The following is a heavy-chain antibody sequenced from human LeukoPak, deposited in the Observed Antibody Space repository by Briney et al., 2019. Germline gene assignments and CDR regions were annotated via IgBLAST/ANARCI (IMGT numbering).Heavy chain of an antibody. CDR1: GGSFSGFY. V-gene: IGHV4-34*01. D-gene: IGHD2-15*01. J-gene: IGHJ6*03. CDR3: ARAASGPVYYYYMDV. CDR2: IDHSGST. Sequence: PSETLSLTCAVYGGSFSGFYWNWIRQPPGKGLEWIGEIDHSGSTNYNPSLKSRVTISVDRANNQFSLKLSSVTAADTAVYYCARAASGPVYYYYMDVWGKGTTVTVSS.